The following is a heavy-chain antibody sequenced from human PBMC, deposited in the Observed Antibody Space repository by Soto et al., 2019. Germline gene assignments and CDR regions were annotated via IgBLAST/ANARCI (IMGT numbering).Heavy chain of an antibody. Sequence: ASVKVSCKASGGTFSNSAIYWVRQAPGQGLVWMGGFNPICGAPYYAQTFQGRVTITADESTGTVYMDLSSLRSEDTVVYYCAVGNSTTYNWFDPWGQGTLVTVSS. CDR2: FNPICGAP. D-gene: IGHD1-7*01. CDR1: GGTFSNSA. CDR3: AVGNSTTYNWFDP. V-gene: IGHV1-69*13. J-gene: IGHJ5*02.